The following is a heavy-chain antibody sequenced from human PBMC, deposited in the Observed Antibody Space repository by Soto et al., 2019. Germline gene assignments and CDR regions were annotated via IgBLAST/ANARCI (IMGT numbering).Heavy chain of an antibody. CDR2: INHSGST. D-gene: IGHD6-6*01. J-gene: IGHJ5*02. Sequence: QVQLQQWGAGLLKPSETLSLTCAVYGGSFSGYYWSWIRQPPGKGLEWIGEINHSGSTNYNPSLKSRVTISVDTSKNQFSLKLSSMTAADTAVYYCARWSSSDNWFDPWGQGTLVTVSS. CDR1: GGSFSGYY. V-gene: IGHV4-34*01. CDR3: ARWSSSDNWFDP.